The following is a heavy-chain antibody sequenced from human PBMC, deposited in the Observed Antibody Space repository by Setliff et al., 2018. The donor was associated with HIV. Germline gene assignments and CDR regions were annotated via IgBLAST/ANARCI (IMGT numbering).Heavy chain of an antibody. Sequence: LSCAASGFTFSSYAMHWVRQAPGKGLEWVAVISYDGSNKYYADSVKGRFTISRDNSKNTLYLQMNSLRAEDTAVYYCARDLVTYYDSSGYDYWGQGTLVTVSS. J-gene: IGHJ4*02. V-gene: IGHV3-30*04. D-gene: IGHD3-22*01. CDR3: ARDLVTYYDSSGYDY. CDR2: ISYDGSNK. CDR1: GFTFSSYA.